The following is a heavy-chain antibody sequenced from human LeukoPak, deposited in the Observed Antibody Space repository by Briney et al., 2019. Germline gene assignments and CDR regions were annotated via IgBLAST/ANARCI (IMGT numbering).Heavy chain of an antibody. CDR1: GGSISSYY. V-gene: IGHV4-59*01. Sequence: SETLSLTCTVSGGSISSYYWSWIRQPPGKGLEWIGYIYYSGSTNYNPSLKSRVTISVDTSKSQFSLKLSSVTAADTAVYYCARDLDYDSSGYHYWGQGTLVTVSS. D-gene: IGHD3-22*01. J-gene: IGHJ4*02. CDR2: IYYSGST. CDR3: ARDLDYDSSGYHY.